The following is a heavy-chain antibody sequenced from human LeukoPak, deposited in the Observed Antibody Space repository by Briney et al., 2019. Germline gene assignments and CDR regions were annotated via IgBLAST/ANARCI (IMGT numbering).Heavy chain of an antibody. D-gene: IGHD2-2*01. V-gene: IGHV4-4*07. J-gene: IGHJ2*01. Sequence: SETLSLTCTVSGGSISNYDWNWIRQSAGKGLEWIGRIDNSGNTNYNPSLKSRVSMSADMSKNQFSLKLNPVTAADTAVYYCARGRTSLLWGRGTLVTVSS. CDR2: IDNSGNT. CDR3: ARGRTSLL. CDR1: GGSISNYD.